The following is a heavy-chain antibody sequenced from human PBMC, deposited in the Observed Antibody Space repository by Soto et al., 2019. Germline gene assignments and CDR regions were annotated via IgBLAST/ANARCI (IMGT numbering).Heavy chain of an antibody. CDR1: GCTFSSYV. CDR2: IIPIFGTA. D-gene: IGHD3-3*01. CDR3: ARGSDYYDFWSGYYKFYYYYGMDV. Sequence: SVKVSRKGSGCTFSSYVISWVRQTPGQGLEWMGVIIPIFGTANYAQKFQGRVTITADESTSTAYMELSSLRSEDTAVYYCARGSDYYDFWSGYYKFYYYYGMDVWGQGTTVTVSS. J-gene: IGHJ6*02. V-gene: IGHV1-69*13.